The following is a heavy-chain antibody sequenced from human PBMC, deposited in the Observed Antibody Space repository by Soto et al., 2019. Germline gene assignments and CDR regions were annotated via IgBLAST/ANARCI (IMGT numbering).Heavy chain of an antibody. CDR1: GLSFSSYA. V-gene: IGHV3-30-3*01. D-gene: IGHD3-3*02. CDR2: ISYDGSNK. Sequence: GGSLRLSCAASGLSFSSYAMHWVRQAPGKGLEWVAVISYDGSNKYYADSVKGRFTISRDNSKNTLYLQMNSLRAEDTAVYYCARDYSGGLLAWNDYWGQGTLVTVSS. J-gene: IGHJ4*02. CDR3: ARDYSGGLLAWNDY.